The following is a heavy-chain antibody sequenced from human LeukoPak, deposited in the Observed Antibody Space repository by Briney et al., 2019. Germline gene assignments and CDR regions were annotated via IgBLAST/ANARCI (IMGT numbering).Heavy chain of an antibody. CDR1: GGPISRYY. J-gene: IGHJ6*03. CDR3: ARDSTGTTLRSPSYYYYYMDV. D-gene: IGHD1-1*01. CDR2: IYTSGST. Sequence: SETLSLTCSVSGGPISRYYWRWVGQPAGEGRGWIGRIYTSGSTNYNPALESRVTMSVDTSKNLFSLKLISVTAADTAVYYCARDSTGTTLRSPSYYYYYMDVWGKGTTVTVSS. V-gene: IGHV4-4*07.